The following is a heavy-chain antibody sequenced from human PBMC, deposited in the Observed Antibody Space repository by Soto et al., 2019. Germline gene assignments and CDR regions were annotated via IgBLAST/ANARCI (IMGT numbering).Heavy chain of an antibody. J-gene: IGHJ3*02. CDR2: ISDSGSLT. CDR3: ARRTFGSSRSFDI. V-gene: IGHV3-23*01. CDR1: GFAFSSHP. D-gene: IGHD6-6*01. Sequence: VQLLESGGDLVHPGASLRLSCAASGFAFSSHPMSWVRQAPEKGLEWVAGISDSGSLTYNADSVRGRFTISRDNSKNTLYLEMNGLRAEDTAVYYCARRTFGSSRSFDIWGQGTMVTVSS.